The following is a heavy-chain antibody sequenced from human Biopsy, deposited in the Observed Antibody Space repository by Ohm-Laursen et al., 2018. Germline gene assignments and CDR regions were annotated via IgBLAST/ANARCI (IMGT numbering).Heavy chain of an antibody. CDR2: MNPNSGNT. CDR3: ARGGVDTAMVEN. CDR1: GYTFTSFD. Sequence: ASVKVSCKASGYTFTSFDINWVRQATGQGLEWMGWMNPNSGNTGYAQKLQGKVTMTRNTSISTAYMELSRLRSDDTAVYYCARGGVDTAMVENWGQGTLVTVSS. J-gene: IGHJ4*02. D-gene: IGHD5-18*01. V-gene: IGHV1-8*01.